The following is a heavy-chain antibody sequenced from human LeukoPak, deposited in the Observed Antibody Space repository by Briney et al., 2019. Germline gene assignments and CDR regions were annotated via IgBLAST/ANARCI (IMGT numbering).Heavy chain of an antibody. CDR3: ARVAIWDSSWTNYFDY. CDR1: GGTFSSYA. J-gene: IGHJ4*02. Sequence: SVKVSCKASGGTFSSYAISWVRQAPGQGLEWMGGIIPIFGTANYAQKFQGRVMITADESTSTAYMELSSLRSEDTAVYYCARVAIWDSSWTNYFDYWGQGTLVTVSS. V-gene: IGHV1-69*13. CDR2: IIPIFGTA. D-gene: IGHD6-13*01.